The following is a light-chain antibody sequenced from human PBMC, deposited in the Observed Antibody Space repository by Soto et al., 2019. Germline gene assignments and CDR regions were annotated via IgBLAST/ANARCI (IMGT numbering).Light chain of an antibody. V-gene: IGKV3-11*01. CDR2: DTS. Sequence: EIVLTQSPATLSLSPGERATLSCRASQSVSRYLAWYQQKPGQAPRLLIYDTSNRATGIPARFSGSGPGTDFTLTISSLVPEDFAVYYCQQRSDWPKTFGQGTKVEIE. CDR3: QQRSDWPKT. CDR1: QSVSRY. J-gene: IGKJ1*01.